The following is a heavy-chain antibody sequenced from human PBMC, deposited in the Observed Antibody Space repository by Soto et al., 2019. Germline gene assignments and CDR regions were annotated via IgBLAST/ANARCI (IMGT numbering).Heavy chain of an antibody. CDR1: GGTFSSYT. CDR3: AGVYCSGGRCYGMDY. V-gene: IGHV1-2*04. J-gene: IGHJ4*02. D-gene: IGHD2-15*01. Sequence: ASVKVSCKASGGTFSSYTISWVRQAPGQGLEWMGWINPNSGGTNYAQKFQGWVTMTGDTSISTAYMELSRLRSDDTAVYYCAGVYCSGGRCYGMDYWGQGTLVNVSS. CDR2: INPNSGGT.